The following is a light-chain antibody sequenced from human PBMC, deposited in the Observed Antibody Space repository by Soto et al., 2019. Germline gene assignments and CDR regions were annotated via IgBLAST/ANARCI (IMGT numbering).Light chain of an antibody. CDR2: TAS. CDR1: QNIKKY. Sequence: DLQMTQSPASLSASVGDRVTITCRASQNIKKYLNWYQQKPGKAPNLLIYTASSLQVGFPSRFSGSGSGTDFTLTISSLQPEDFATYYCQQSFGTPLTFGGGTKVEIK. CDR3: QQSFGTPLT. J-gene: IGKJ4*01. V-gene: IGKV1-39*01.